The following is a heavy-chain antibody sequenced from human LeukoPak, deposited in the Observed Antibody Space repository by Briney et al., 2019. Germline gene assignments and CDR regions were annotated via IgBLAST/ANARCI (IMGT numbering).Heavy chain of an antibody. V-gene: IGHV1-8*01. CDR3: ARGSSSWNDAFDI. D-gene: IGHD6-13*01. CDR1: GYTFTSYD. Sequence: ASVKVSCKASGYTFTSYDINWVRQATGQGLEWMGWMNPNSGNTGYAQKFQGRVTMTRNTSISTAYMELSSLRSEDTAVYYRARGSSSWNDAFDIWGQGTMVIVSS. CDR2: MNPNSGNT. J-gene: IGHJ3*02.